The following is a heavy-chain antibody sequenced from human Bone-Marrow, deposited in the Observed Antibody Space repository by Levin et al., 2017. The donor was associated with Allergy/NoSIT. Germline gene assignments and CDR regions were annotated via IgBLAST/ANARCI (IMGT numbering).Heavy chain of an antibody. Sequence: PSETLSLTCAVYGGSFSGYYWSWIRQPPGKGLEWIGEINHSGSTNYNPSLKSRVTISVDTSKNQFSLKLSSVTAADTAVYYCARALHANIVVVPAAINGRYYFDYWGQGTLVTVSS. V-gene: IGHV4-34*01. D-gene: IGHD2-2*01. CDR1: GGSFSGYY. CDR2: INHSGST. J-gene: IGHJ4*02. CDR3: ARALHANIVVVPAAINGRYYFDY.